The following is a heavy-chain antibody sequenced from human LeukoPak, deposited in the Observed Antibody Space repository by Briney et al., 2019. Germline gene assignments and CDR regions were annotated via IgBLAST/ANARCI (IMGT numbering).Heavy chain of an antibody. J-gene: IGHJ5*02. CDR3: ARDPRSPSGGFGEFPNWFDP. D-gene: IGHD3-10*01. CDR1: GFTFSSYS. CDR2: ISSSSSYI. Sequence: PGGSLRLSCAASGFTFSSYSMNWVCQAPGKGLEWVSSISSSSSYIYYADSVKGRFTISRDNAKNSLYLQMNSLRAEDTAVYYCARDPRSPSGGFGEFPNWFDPWGQGTLVTVSS. V-gene: IGHV3-21*01.